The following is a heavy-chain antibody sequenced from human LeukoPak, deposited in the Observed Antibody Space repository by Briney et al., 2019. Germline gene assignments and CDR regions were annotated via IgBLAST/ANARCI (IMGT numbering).Heavy chain of an antibody. D-gene: IGHD3-3*01. Sequence: SETLSLTCTVSGGSIDITTFYWGWIRQPPGKGLEWLGSIYYSGSTNYNPSLKSRVTISVDTSKNQFSLKLSSVTAADTAVYYCARAQLRRAIFGVDQYPQARYYFDYWGQGTLVTVSS. CDR3: ARAQLRRAIFGVDQYPQARYYFDY. V-gene: IGHV4-39*07. CDR2: IYYSGST. J-gene: IGHJ4*02. CDR1: GGSIDITTFY.